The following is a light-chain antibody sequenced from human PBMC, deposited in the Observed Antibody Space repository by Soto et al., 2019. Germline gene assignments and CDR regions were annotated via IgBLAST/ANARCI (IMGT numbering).Light chain of an antibody. J-gene: IGLJ1*01. CDR2: DVS. CDR1: SSDVGGYNY. CDR3: SSYRTSNTRQIV. Sequence: QSALTQPASVSGSPGQSITISCTGTSSDVGGYNYVSWYQHHPGKAPKLMIYDVSNRPSGVSNRFSGSKSGNTASLSISGLQHEDEADYYCSSYRTSNTRQIVCGTGTKLTVL. V-gene: IGLV2-14*03.